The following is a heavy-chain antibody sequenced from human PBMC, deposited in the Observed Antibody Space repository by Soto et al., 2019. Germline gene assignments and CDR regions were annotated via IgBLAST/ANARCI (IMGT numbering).Heavy chain of an antibody. CDR1: GFTFNSYA. Sequence: EVQLLESGGGLVQPGGSLRLSCAASGFTFNSYAMNWVRQAPGKGLEWVSYISGTSETIFYADSVKGRFTISRDNAKNSLYLQLNSLRDEETAVYYCATGYCRSDNCHFTHWGQGTLVTVSS. CDR3: ATGYCRSDNCHFTH. CDR2: ISGTSETI. J-gene: IGHJ4*02. D-gene: IGHD2-2*03. V-gene: IGHV3-48*02.